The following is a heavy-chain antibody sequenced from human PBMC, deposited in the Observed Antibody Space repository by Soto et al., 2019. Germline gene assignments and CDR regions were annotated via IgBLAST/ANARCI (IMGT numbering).Heavy chain of an antibody. D-gene: IGHD3-22*01. CDR1: GGSFSSGNYY. Sequence: SETLSLTCTVSGGSFSSGNYYWSWIRQHPGKGLEWIGYIYYSGSTYYNPSLKSRVTISLDTSKNQFSLNLSSVTAADTAVYYCAREPRSSGYLADWGPGTLVTVSS. CDR2: IYYSGST. J-gene: IGHJ1*01. CDR3: AREPRSSGYLAD. V-gene: IGHV4-31*03.